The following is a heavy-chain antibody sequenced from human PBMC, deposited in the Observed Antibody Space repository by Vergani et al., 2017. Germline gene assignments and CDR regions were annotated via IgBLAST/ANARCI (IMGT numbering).Heavy chain of an antibody. CDR2: IYTSGST. V-gene: IGHV4-61*02. CDR3: ARSRIYYGAGSPDY. Sequence: QVQLQESGPGLVKPSQTLSLTCTVSGGSISSGNYYWSWIRQAAGKRLEWIGRIYTSGSTNYNPSLKSRVTMSVDTSKNQFSLKLRFVTAADTAVYYCARSRIYYGAGSPDYWGQGTLVTVSS. CDR1: GGSISSGNYY. J-gene: IGHJ4*02. D-gene: IGHD3-10*01.